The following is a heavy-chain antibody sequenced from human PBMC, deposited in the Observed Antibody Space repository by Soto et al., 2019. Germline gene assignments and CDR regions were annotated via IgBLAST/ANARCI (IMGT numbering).Heavy chain of an antibody. J-gene: IGHJ4*02. CDR1: GDSVSSNSAA. V-gene: IGHV6-1*01. Sequence: PSQTLSLTCAISGDSVSSNSAAWNWIRQSPSRGLEWLGRTYYRSKWYNDYAVSVKSRITINPDTSKNQFSLQLNSVTLEDTAVYYCARTYDFWSGYYLYYFDYWGQGTLVTVSS. CDR2: TYYRSKWYN. CDR3: ARTYDFWSGYYLYYFDY. D-gene: IGHD3-3*01.